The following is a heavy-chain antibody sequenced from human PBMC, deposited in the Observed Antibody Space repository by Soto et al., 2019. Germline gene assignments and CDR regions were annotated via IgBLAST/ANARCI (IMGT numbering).Heavy chain of an antibody. CDR1: GYTFTSYG. Sequence: SVKVSCKASGYTFTSYGISWVRQAPGQGLEWMGGIIPIFGTANYAQKFQGRVTITADESTSTAYMELSSLRSEDTAVYYCARGRHIAAAGTDYYCGMDVWGQGTTVTVSS. V-gene: IGHV1-69*13. D-gene: IGHD6-13*01. CDR3: ARGRHIAAAGTDYYCGMDV. J-gene: IGHJ6*02. CDR2: IIPIFGTA.